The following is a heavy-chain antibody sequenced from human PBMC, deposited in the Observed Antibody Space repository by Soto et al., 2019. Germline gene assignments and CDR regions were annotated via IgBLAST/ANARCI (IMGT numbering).Heavy chain of an antibody. V-gene: IGHV4-39*02. CDR1: GGSISSSRYY. D-gene: IGHD5-18*01. CDR2: IYYSGST. J-gene: IGHJ4*02. CDR3: ARLRVRAMVDY. Sequence: QLQLQESGPGLVKPSETLSLTCTVSGGSISSSRYYWGWIRQPPGKGLEWIGSIYYSGSTYYNPCLKSRVTISVDTSKNHVTLKLSSVPVADTAVYNCARLRVRAMVDYWGQGTLVTVSS.